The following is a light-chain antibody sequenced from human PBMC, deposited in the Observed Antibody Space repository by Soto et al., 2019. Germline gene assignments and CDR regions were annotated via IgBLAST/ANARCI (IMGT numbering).Light chain of an antibody. CDR2: GAS. J-gene: IGKJ1*01. V-gene: IGKV3-15*01. CDR1: QSVSSN. CDR3: QQYNKWPPTWT. Sequence: EIVMTQSPATLSVSPGERATLSCRASQSVSSNLVWYQQKPGQAPRLLIYGASTRATGIPARFSGSGSGTEFTLPISSLQSEDFAVYYCQQYNKWPPTWTFGQGTKVEIK.